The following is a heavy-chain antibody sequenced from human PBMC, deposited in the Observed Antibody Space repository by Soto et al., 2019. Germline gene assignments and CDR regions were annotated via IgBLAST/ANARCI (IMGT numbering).Heavy chain of an antibody. D-gene: IGHD4-4*01. V-gene: IGHV3-48*02. J-gene: IGHJ6*02. Sequence: GGSLRLSCAASGFTFSSYSMNWVRQAPGKGLEWVSYISSSSSTIYYADSVKGRFTISRDNAKNSLYLQMNSLRDEDTAVYYCARDPTVPYYYGMDVWGQGTTVTVSS. CDR1: GFTFSSYS. CDR3: ARDPTVPYYYGMDV. CDR2: ISSSSSTI.